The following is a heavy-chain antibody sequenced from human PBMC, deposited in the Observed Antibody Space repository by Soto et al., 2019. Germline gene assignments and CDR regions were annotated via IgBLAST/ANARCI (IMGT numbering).Heavy chain of an antibody. D-gene: IGHD3-10*01. V-gene: IGHV5-51*01. CDR2: IYPGDSDT. Sequence: GESLKISCKGSGYSFTSYWIGWVRQMPGKGLEWMGIIYPGDSDTRYSPSFQGQVTISADKSISTAYLQWSSLKASDTAMYYCARLGGSGSDYYYYYYMDVWGKGTTVTVSS. CDR1: GYSFTSYW. J-gene: IGHJ6*03. CDR3: ARLGGSGSDYYYYYYMDV.